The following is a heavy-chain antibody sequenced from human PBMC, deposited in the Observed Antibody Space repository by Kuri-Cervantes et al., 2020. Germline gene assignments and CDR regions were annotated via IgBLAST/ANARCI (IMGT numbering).Heavy chain of an antibody. V-gene: IGHV1-2*02. CDR2: INPNSGGT. CDR3: ARDRCSSTSCPIDY. D-gene: IGHD2-2*01. Sequence: ASVKVSCKASGYTFTGYYMHWVRQAPGQGLEWMGWINPNSGGTNYAQKFQGRVTMTRDTSISTAYMELSRLRSDDTAVYYCARDRCSSTSCPIDYWGQGTLVTVSS. CDR1: GYTFTGYY. J-gene: IGHJ4*02.